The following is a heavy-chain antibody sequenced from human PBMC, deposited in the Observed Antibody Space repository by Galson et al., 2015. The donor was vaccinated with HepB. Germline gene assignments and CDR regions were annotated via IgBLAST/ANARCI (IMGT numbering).Heavy chain of an antibody. Sequence: SVKVSCKASGFAFTAYYIHWVRQAPGQGLEWMGRINPHSGATDYAQKFRGRVTMTRDTSIITVYIELSGLRSDDTAVYYCARSRAGGSFDYWGQGTLVTVYS. CDR1: GFAFTAYY. D-gene: IGHD3-16*01. CDR3: ARSRAGGSFDY. V-gene: IGHV1-2*06. CDR2: INPHSGAT. J-gene: IGHJ4*02.